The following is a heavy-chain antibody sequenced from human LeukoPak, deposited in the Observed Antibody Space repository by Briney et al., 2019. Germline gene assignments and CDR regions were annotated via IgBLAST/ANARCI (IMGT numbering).Heavy chain of an antibody. CDR1: GFTFSSDW. D-gene: IGHD4-23*01. CDR3: ARDLDYGGPYYYYYGMDV. V-gene: IGHV3-7*04. CDR2: IKQDGSEK. Sequence: PGGSLRLSCAASGFTFSSDWMSWVRQAPGKGLEWVANIKQDGSEKYYVDSVKGRFTISRDNAKNSLYLQMNSLRAEDTAVYYCARDLDYGGPYYYYYGMDVWGQGTTVTVSS. J-gene: IGHJ6*02.